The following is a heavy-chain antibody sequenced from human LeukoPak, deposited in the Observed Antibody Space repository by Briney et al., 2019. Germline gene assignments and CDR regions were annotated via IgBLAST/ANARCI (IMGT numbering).Heavy chain of an antibody. V-gene: IGHV1-18*01. CDR3: ARAYCSSTSCLDNNWFDP. CDR1: GYTFTSYG. D-gene: IGHD2-2*01. Sequence: ASVKVSCKASGYTFTSYGISWVRQAPGQGLEWMGWISAYNGNTNYAQKLQGRVTMTTDTSTSTAYMELRSLRSDDTAVYYCARAYCSSTSCLDNNWFDPWGRGTLVTVSS. CDR2: ISAYNGNT. J-gene: IGHJ5*02.